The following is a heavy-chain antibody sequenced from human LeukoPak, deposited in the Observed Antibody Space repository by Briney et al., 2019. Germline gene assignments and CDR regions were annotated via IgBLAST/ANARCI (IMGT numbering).Heavy chain of an antibody. D-gene: IGHD6-25*01. CDR1: GFTFSDYY. V-gene: IGHV3-11*01. J-gene: IGHJ3*02. CDR2: ISTSGSTI. Sequence: GGSLRLSCAASGFTFSDYYMRWIRQAPGKGLECVSYISTSGSTIYYADSVKGRFTISRDNAKNSLYLQMNSLRAEDTAVYYCARDPGPSTAAWGAFDIWGQGTMVTVFS. CDR3: ARDPGPSTAAWGAFDI.